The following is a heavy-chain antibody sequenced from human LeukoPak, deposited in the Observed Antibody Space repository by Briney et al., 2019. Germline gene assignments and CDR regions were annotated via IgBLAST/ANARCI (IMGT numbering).Heavy chain of an antibody. CDR3: ARLYGNYQNYFDY. V-gene: IGHV4-38-2*02. CDR1: GYSLSSGYY. J-gene: IGHJ4*02. Sequence: PSETLSLTCTVSGYSLSSGYYWGWIRQPPGKGLEWIGSIYYSGSTYYNPSLKSRVTISVDTSKNQFSLKLSSVTAADTAVYYCARLYGNYQNYFDYWGQGTLVTVSS. CDR2: IYYSGST. D-gene: IGHD1-7*01.